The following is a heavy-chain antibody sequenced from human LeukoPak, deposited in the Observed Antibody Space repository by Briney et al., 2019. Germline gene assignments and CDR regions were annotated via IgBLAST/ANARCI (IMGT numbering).Heavy chain of an antibody. D-gene: IGHD1-26*01. Sequence: ASVKASCKASGYTFTSYGISWVRQAPGQGLEWMGWISAYNGNTNYAQKLQGRVTMTTDTSTNTAYMELRSLRSDDTVVYYCARWDLNLDAFDIWGQGTMVTVSS. CDR1: GYTFTSYG. CDR2: ISAYNGNT. V-gene: IGHV1-18*01. J-gene: IGHJ3*02. CDR3: ARWDLNLDAFDI.